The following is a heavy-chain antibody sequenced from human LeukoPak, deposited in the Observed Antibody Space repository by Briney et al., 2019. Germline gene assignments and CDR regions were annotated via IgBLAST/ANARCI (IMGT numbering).Heavy chain of an antibody. CDR1: GFTFSRYT. V-gene: IGHV3-21*01. J-gene: IGHJ4*02. CDR3: AKEHSPYCSGDACYDYFDY. Sequence: PGGSLRLSCAASGFTFSRYTMTWVRQAPGKGLEWVSSITSISSYIYYADSVKGRFTISRDNAKNSPYLQLNSLRAEDTAVYYCAKEHSPYCSGDACYDYFDYWGQGILVTVSS. D-gene: IGHD2-15*01. CDR2: ITSISSYI.